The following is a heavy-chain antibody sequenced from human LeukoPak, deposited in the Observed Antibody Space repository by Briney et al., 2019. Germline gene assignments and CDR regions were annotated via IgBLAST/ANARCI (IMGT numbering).Heavy chain of an antibody. CDR1: GYTFTSYD. V-gene: IGHV1-8*03. Sequence: GASVKVSCKASGYTFTSYDINWVRQATGQGLEWMGWMNPNGGNTGYAQKFQGRVTITRNTSISTAYMELSRLRSDDTAVYYCARDIWDYYDSSGYYTSWGQGTLVTVSS. D-gene: IGHD3-22*01. CDR3: ARDIWDYYDSSGYYTS. J-gene: IGHJ4*02. CDR2: MNPNGGNT.